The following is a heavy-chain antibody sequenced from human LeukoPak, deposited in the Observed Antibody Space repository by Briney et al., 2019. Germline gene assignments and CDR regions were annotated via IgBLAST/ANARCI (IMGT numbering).Heavy chain of an antibody. V-gene: IGHV1-46*02. J-gene: IGHJ5*02. CDR2: ISPSGGST. CDR3: ARDNSVRDEAWWFNP. D-gene: IGHD5-24*01. Sequence: GASVKVSCKASGGTFNSYAISWVRQAPGQGPEWMGVISPSGGSTTYAQKFQGRVTLTRDMSTGTDYLELSSLRSEDTAVYYCARDNSVRDEAWWFNPWGQGTLVTVSS. CDR1: GGTFNSYA.